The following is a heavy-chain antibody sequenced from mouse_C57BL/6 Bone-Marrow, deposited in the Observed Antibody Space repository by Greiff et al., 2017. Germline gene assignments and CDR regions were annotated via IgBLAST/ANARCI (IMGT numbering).Heavy chain of an antibody. J-gene: IGHJ4*01. CDR1: GFTFSDFY. CDR3: ARDPYDYGYAMDY. CDR2: SRNKANDYTT. V-gene: IGHV7-1*01. Sequence: EVNLVESGGGLVQSGRSLRLSCATSGFTFSDFYMEWVRQAPGKGLEWIAASRNKANDYTTEYSASVKGRFIVSRDTSQSILYLQMNALRAEDTAIYYCARDPYDYGYAMDYWGQGTSVTVSS. D-gene: IGHD2-4*01.